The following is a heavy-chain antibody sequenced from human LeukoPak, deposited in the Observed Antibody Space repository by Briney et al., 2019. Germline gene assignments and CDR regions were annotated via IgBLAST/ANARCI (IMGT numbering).Heavy chain of an antibody. CDR2: INPSGGST. V-gene: IGHV1-46*01. Sequence: ASVKVSCEASGYTFTSYYMHWVRQSPGQGLEWMGIINPSGGSTSYAQKFQGRVTMTRDMSTSTVYMELSSLRSEDTAVYYCATLGGYSSSSGDFDYWGQGTLVTVSS. CDR1: GYTFTSYY. D-gene: IGHD6-6*01. CDR3: ATLGGYSSSSGDFDY. J-gene: IGHJ4*02.